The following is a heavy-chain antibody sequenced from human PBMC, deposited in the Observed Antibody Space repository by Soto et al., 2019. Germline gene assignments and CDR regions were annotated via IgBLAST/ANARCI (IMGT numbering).Heavy chain of an antibody. Sequence: GESLKISCKGSGYSFTSYWISWVRQMPGKGLEWMGRIDPSDSYTNYSPSFQGHVTISADKSISTAYLQWSSLKASDTAMYYCARXEYSSSSAPYYYYGMDVWGQGTTVTVSS. CDR1: GYSFTSYW. D-gene: IGHD6-6*01. CDR2: IDPSDSYT. CDR3: ARXEYSSSSAPYYYYGMDV. V-gene: IGHV5-10-1*01. J-gene: IGHJ6*02.